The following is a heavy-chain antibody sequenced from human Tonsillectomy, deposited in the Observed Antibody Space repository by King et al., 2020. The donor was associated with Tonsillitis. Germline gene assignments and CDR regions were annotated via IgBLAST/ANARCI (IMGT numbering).Heavy chain of an antibody. CDR2: IWFDGRNK. Sequence: VQLVESGGGVVQPGRSLRLSCAASGFTFSSYGMHWVRQAPGKGLEWVAVIWFDGRNKYYADSVKGRFAISRDNSKNTVYLQMNSLRAEDTAVYYCAKDLYDSSGYNAFDIWGQGTMVTVSS. J-gene: IGHJ3*02. D-gene: IGHD3-22*01. CDR1: GFTFSSYG. V-gene: IGHV3-33*06. CDR3: AKDLYDSSGYNAFDI.